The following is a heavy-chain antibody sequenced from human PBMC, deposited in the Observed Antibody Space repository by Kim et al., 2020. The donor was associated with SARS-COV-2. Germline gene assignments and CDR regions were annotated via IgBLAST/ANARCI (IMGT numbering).Heavy chain of an antibody. CDR3: ARDPKFWSGTLRFDP. CDR2: IIPIFGTA. D-gene: IGHD3-3*01. CDR1: GGTFSSYA. Sequence: SVKVSCKASGGTFSSYAISWVRQAPGQGLEWMGGIIPIFGTANYAQKFQGRVTITADESTSTAYMELSSLRSEDTAVYYCARDPKFWSGTLRFDPWGQGTLVTVSS. V-gene: IGHV1-69*13. J-gene: IGHJ5*02.